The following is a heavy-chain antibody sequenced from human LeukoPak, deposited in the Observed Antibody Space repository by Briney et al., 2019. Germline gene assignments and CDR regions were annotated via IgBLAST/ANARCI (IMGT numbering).Heavy chain of an antibody. CDR2: LPPDGSYQ. CDR3: ARGGPRYNWNDGDAFDI. V-gene: IGHV3-30*14. J-gene: IGHJ3*02. Sequence: TGGSLRLSCAASGFTFSDYTMQWVRQAPGKGLEWVALLPPDGSYQYYADSLKGRFTISRDNFKNTLYLQMNSLRAEDTAVYYCARGGPRYNWNDGDAFDIWGQGTMVTVSS. CDR1: GFTFSDYT. D-gene: IGHD1-20*01.